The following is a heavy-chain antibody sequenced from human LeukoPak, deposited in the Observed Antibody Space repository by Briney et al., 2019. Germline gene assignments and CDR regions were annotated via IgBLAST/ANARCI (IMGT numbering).Heavy chain of an antibody. CDR2: INPNSGGT. Sequence: ASVKVSCKACGYTFSDYYMHWVRQAPGQGLEWMGWINPNSGGTNYAQKFQGRVTVTRDTSISTAYMELSRLRSDDTAVYFCARDIERYFDFWSRYGYHYWGQGTLVTVSS. J-gene: IGHJ4*02. D-gene: IGHD3-3*01. CDR1: GYTFSDYY. CDR3: ARDIERYFDFWSRYGYHY. V-gene: IGHV1-2*02.